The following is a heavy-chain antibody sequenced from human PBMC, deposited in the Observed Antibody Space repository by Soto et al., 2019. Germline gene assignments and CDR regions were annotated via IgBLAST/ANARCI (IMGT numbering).Heavy chain of an antibody. CDR1: GGSFSGYS. CDR3: ARALFGSSGWYNYYYYYGMDV. Sequence: SETLSLTCAVYGGSFSGYSWSWIRQPPGKGLEWIGEINHSGSTNYNPSLKSRVTISVDTSKNQFSLKLSSVTAADTAVYYCARALFGSSGWYNYYYYYGMDVWGQGTTVT. CDR2: INHSGST. D-gene: IGHD6-19*01. V-gene: IGHV4-34*01. J-gene: IGHJ6*02.